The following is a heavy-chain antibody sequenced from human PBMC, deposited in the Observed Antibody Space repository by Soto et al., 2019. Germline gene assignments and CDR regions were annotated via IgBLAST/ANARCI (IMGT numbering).Heavy chain of an antibody. CDR3: ARGAGYCSGDCWNDYYYAMDV. V-gene: IGHV1-3*01. CDR2: INVGTGNT. CDR1: GYIFTNYA. D-gene: IGHD2-21*02. Sequence: AASVKVSCKASGYIFTNYAIHWVRQAPGQRLELVGWINVGTGNTKYSQNFQGRVTITRDTSATTAYMELSSLRSEDTAVYYCARGAGYCSGDCWNDYYYAMDVWGQGTTVTVYS. J-gene: IGHJ6*02.